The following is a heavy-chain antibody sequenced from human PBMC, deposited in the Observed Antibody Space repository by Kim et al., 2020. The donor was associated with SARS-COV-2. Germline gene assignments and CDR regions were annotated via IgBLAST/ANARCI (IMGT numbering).Heavy chain of an antibody. CDR1: GFTFSSYG. V-gene: IGHV3-33*03. J-gene: IGHJ6*02. Sequence: GGSLRLSCVASGFTFSSYGMHWVRQAPGKGLEWVAVIWYDGSSLKYGDSVKGRFSISRDNSKNTVCLQMNSLRAEDTAMYYCAKGRAAAAWNGLDVWGQGTTVTVSS. D-gene: IGHD6-13*01. CDR3: AKGRAAAAWNGLDV. CDR2: IWYDGSSL.